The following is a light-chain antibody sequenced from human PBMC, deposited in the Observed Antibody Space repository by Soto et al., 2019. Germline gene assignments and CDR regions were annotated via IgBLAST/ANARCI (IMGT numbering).Light chain of an antibody. Sequence: ELVSPQSPGTLSFSPGSLATPSGRASQSFSNNYLTWSKQKPGQAPRLLIYRASSRATGIPDRFSGSGSGTDFTLTISRMEPEDLAVYDGQQFGSSSWTVDQGTKVEIK. V-gene: IGKV3-20*01. J-gene: IGKJ1*01. CDR3: QQFGSSSWT. CDR1: QSFSNNY. CDR2: RAS.